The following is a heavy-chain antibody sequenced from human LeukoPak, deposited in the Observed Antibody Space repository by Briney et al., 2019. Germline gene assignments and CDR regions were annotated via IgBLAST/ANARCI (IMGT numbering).Heavy chain of an antibody. V-gene: IGHV3-30*04. CDR2: ISYDGSNK. Sequence: GGSLRLSCAASGFTFSSYAMHWVRQAPGKGLEWVAVISYDGSNKYYADSVKGRFTISRDNSKNTLYLQMNSLRAEDTALYYCAKGGRISGYTGYDWDFDYWGQGTLVTVSS. D-gene: IGHD5-12*01. J-gene: IGHJ4*02. CDR1: GFTFSSYA. CDR3: AKGGRISGYTGYDWDFDY.